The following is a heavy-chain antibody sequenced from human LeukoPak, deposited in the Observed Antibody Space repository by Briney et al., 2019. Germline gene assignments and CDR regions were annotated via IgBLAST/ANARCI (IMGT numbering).Heavy chain of an antibody. CDR2: INPNRGST. Sequence: ASVKVSCKASGYTFTSYYMYWVRQAPGQGLEWMGIINPNRGSTSYAQKFQGRVTMTRDMSTSTVYMELSSLRSEDTAVYYCARAGSRILWFGEPTSDYWGQGTLVTVSS. V-gene: IGHV1-46*01. CDR1: GYTFTSYY. D-gene: IGHD3-10*01. CDR3: ARAGSRILWFGEPTSDY. J-gene: IGHJ4*02.